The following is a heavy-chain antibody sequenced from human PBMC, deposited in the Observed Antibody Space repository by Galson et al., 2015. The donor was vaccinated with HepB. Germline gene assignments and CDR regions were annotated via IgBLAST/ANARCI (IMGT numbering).Heavy chain of an antibody. CDR3: VKDSYGMDV. CDR2: INSNGGST. Sequence: SLRLSCEASGFPFSSYAMQWVRQVPGKGLEYVSSINSNGGSTYYADSVKGRFTISRDNSKNTLYLQMSSLRAEDTAVYYCVKDSYGMDVWGQGTTVTVSS. CDR1: GFPFSSYA. J-gene: IGHJ6*02. V-gene: IGHV3-64D*06.